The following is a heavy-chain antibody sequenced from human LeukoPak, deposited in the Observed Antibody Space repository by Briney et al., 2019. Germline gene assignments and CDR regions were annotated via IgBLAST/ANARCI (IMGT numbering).Heavy chain of an antibody. V-gene: IGHV3-30-3*01. J-gene: IGHJ1*01. Sequence: QSGGSLRLSCAASGFTFSSYAMHWVRQAPGKGLEWVAVISYDGSNKYYADSVKGRFTISRDNSKNTLYLQMNSLRAEDTAVYYCARDPPSFQHWGQGTLVTVSS. CDR2: ISYDGSNK. CDR3: ARDPPSFQH. CDR1: GFTFSSYA.